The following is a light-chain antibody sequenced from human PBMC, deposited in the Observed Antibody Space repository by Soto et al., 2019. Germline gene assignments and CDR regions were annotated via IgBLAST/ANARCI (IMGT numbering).Light chain of an antibody. CDR1: QSVSSSY. V-gene: IGKV3-20*01. CDR3: QQYGSSPPLT. J-gene: IGKJ1*01. Sequence: EIVLTQSPGTLSLSPGERATLPCRASQSVSSSYLAWDQQKPGQAPRLLVYGSSSRATGIPDRFSGSGSGTDFTLTISRLEPEDYAVYYCQQYGSSPPLTFGQGTKVDIK. CDR2: GSS.